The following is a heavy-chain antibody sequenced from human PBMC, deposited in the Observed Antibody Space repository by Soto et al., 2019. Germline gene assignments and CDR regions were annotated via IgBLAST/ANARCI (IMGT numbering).Heavy chain of an antibody. D-gene: IGHD5-12*01. CDR1: GFTFSSHA. CDR2: IWYDGSKK. Sequence: QVQLVESGGGVVQPGRSLRLSCVASGFTFSSHAMHWVRQAPGKGLEWVAVIWYDGSKKYYADSVKGRFTVARDDSKNTLYLQMNSLRVEDTAVYYCARDPGYSNYDFDYWGQGILVTVSP. J-gene: IGHJ4*02. V-gene: IGHV3-33*01. CDR3: ARDPGYSNYDFDY.